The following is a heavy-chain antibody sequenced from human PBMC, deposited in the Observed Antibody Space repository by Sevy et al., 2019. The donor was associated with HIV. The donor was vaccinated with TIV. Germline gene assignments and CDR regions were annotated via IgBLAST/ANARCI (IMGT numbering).Heavy chain of an antibody. CDR1: GGSINSDH. V-gene: IGHV4-59*08. CDR2: VYYTGGT. CDR3: ARRNDFDI. J-gene: IGHJ3*02. Sequence: SETLSLTYTVSGGSINSDHWNWIRQPPGKGLEWIGYVYYTGGTNYNPSLTNRVTISVDRTKNQISLKLNSVTAADTAVYYCARRNDFDIWGQGTMVTVSS.